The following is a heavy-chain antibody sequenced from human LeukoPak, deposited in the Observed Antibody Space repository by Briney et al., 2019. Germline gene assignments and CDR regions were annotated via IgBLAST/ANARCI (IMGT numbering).Heavy chain of an antibody. Sequence: SETLSLTCTVSGYSINNNYYWDWIRQPPGKGLEFIASIHHSGTTYYNPALKSRVTISVDTSKNQFSLKVNSVTAADTAVYYCAREGLSGWYLDYWGQGTLVTVSS. CDR3: AREGLSGWYLDY. CDR1: GYSINNNYY. J-gene: IGHJ4*02. V-gene: IGHV4-38-2*02. D-gene: IGHD6-19*01. CDR2: IHHSGTT.